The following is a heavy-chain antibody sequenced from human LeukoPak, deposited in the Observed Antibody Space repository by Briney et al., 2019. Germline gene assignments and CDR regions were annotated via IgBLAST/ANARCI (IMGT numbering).Heavy chain of an antibody. J-gene: IGHJ4*02. CDR2: ISCSNGNT. Sequence: ASVKVSCKASGYTFSSSVISWVRQAPGQGLEWMAWISCSNGNTNFAQKLQGRVTMTTDTSTSTAYMELRSLRSDDTAVYYCARETSSGYADYWGQGTLVTVSS. V-gene: IGHV1-18*01. D-gene: IGHD3-3*01. CDR3: ARETSSGYADY. CDR1: GYTFSSSV.